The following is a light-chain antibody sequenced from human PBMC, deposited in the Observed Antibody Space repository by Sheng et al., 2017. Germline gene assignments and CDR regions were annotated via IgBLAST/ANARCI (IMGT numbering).Light chain of an antibody. J-gene: IGLJ3*02. Sequence: SYELTQPPSVSVSPGQTASITCSGHNLGDKYTSWFQQKPGQSPVVIIFQDSKRPSGIPERFAGSNSGNTATLTISGTQSMDEADYYCQAWDSSTGVFGGGTTLTVL. CDR1: NLGDKY. V-gene: IGLV3-1*01. CDR2: QDS. CDR3: QAWDSSTGV.